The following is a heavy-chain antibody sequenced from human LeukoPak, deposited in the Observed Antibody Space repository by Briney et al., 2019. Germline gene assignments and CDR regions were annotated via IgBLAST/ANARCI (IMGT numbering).Heavy chain of an antibody. D-gene: IGHD5-18*01. CDR2: ISGSGGST. V-gene: IGHV3-23*01. CDR3: AKDRVDTAIGTDRFHP. J-gene: IGHJ5*01. CDR1: GFTFSSYA. Sequence: GGSLRLSCAASGFTFSSYAMSWVRQAPGKGLEWVSAISGSGGSTYYADSVKGRFTISRDNSKNTLYLQMNSLIAEDTAGYYWAKDRVDTAIGTDRFHPRGPGTLVTVS.